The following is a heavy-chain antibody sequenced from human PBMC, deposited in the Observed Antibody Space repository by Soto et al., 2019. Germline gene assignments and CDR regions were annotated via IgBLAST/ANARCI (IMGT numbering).Heavy chain of an antibody. CDR3: ARAPGGSSGYANYYYGMDV. Sequence: GGSLRLSCAASGFTFSSYAMHWVRQAPGKGLEWVAVISYDGSNKYYADSVKGRFTISRDNSKNTLYLQMNSLRAEGTAVYYCARAPGGSSGYANYYYGMDVWGQGTTVTVSS. V-gene: IGHV3-30-3*01. J-gene: IGHJ6*02. CDR2: ISYDGSNK. CDR1: GFTFSSYA. D-gene: IGHD3-22*01.